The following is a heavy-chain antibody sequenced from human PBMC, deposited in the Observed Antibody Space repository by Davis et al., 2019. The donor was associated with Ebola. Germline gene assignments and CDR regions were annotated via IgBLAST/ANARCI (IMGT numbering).Heavy chain of an antibody. V-gene: IGHV3-48*02. CDR3: VSAGWDH. Sequence: GGSLRLSCAVSGFTFSNYNMNWVRQTPGKGLEWVSHISDDSSSTYYADSVKGRFTISRYNAKNSLYLQLNTLRDEDTAVYFCVSAGWDHWGQGTLVTVSS. J-gene: IGHJ4*02. D-gene: IGHD2-15*01. CDR2: ISDDSSST. CDR1: GFTFSNYN.